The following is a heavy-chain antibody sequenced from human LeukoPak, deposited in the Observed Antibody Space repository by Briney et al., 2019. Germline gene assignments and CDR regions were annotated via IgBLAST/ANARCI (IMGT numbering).Heavy chain of an antibody. J-gene: IGHJ6*02. D-gene: IGHD4-23*01. CDR1: GFTFSSYA. Sequence: GGSLRLACAASGFTFSSYAMSWVCQAPGKGLEWVAAISGSGGSTYYADSVRGRFTISRDNSQNTLYLQMNSLRAEDTAVYYCAKDPDYGGILRGYYGMDVWGQGTTVTVSS. CDR3: AKDPDYGGILRGYYGMDV. V-gene: IGHV3-23*01. CDR2: ISGSGGST.